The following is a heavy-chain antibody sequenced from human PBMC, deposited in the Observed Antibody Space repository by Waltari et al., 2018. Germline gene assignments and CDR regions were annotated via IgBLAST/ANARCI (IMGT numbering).Heavy chain of an antibody. J-gene: IGHJ4*02. V-gene: IGHV3-74*01. CDR3: VRENIAAAGLES. Sequence: EVQLVESGGGLVQPGGSLRLSCVASGFIFSTYWMDWVRQAPGKGLGGGSRIKSDGSSTTYADSVKGRFTISRDNAKNTLYLHMSSLRAEDTAVYYCVRENIAAAGLESWGQGTLVTVSS. D-gene: IGHD6-13*01. CDR1: GFIFSTYW. CDR2: IKSDGSST.